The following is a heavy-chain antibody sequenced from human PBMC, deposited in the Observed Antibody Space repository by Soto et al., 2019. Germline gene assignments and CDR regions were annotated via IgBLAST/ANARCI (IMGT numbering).Heavy chain of an antibody. CDR1: GYTCTSYG. J-gene: IGHJ4*02. D-gene: IGHD6-13*01. CDR2: ISAYNGNT. V-gene: IGHV1-18*01. Sequence: ASVKVSFKASGYTCTSYGISWVLQAPGQGLEWMGWISAYNGNTNYAQKLQGRVTMTTDTSTSTAYMELRSLRSDDTAVYYCARDGRIAAAGTFDYWGQGTLVTVSS. CDR3: ARDGRIAAAGTFDY.